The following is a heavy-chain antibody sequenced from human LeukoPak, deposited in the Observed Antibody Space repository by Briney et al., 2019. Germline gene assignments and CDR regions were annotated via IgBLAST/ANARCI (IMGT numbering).Heavy chain of an antibody. Sequence: GSSVKVSCKAPGGTFSSYAISWVRQAPGQGLEWMGGIIPIFGTANYAQKFQGRVTITADESTNTAYMELSSLRSEDTAVYYCARWYCTNGVCRDYWGQGTLVTASS. J-gene: IGHJ4*02. D-gene: IGHD2-8*01. CDR3: ARWYCTNGVCRDY. CDR2: IIPIFGTA. CDR1: GGTFSSYA. V-gene: IGHV1-69*01.